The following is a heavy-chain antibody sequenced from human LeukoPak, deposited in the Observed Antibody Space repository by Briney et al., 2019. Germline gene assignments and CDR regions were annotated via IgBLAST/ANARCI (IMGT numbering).Heavy chain of an antibody. J-gene: IGHJ5*02. D-gene: IGHD1-26*01. CDR3: ARLSSFGGSYLGTNWFDP. CDR1: GGSISTYY. CDR2: IYNSGST. Sequence: SETLSLTCSVSGGSISTYYWSWIRQTPGKGLEQIGYIYNSGSTNYNPSLEGRVTMSIDTSKNQFSLKLSSVTAADTAVYYCARLSSFGGSYLGTNWFDPWGQGTLVTVSS. V-gene: IGHV4-59*08.